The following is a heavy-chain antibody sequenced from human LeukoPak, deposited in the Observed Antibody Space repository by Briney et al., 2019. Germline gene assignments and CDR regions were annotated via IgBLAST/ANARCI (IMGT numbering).Heavy chain of an antibody. V-gene: IGHV4-39*07. J-gene: IGHJ2*01. CDR2: IYYSGST. D-gene: IGHD4-17*01. CDR3: ARVLDYGDYQEVSWYFDL. CDR1: GGSIGSSSYY. Sequence: SETLSLTCTVSGGSIGSSSYYWGWIRQPPGKGLNWIGSIYYSGSTYYNPSLKSRVTISVDTSKNQFSLKLSSVTAADTAVYYCARVLDYGDYQEVSWYFDLWGRGALVTVSS.